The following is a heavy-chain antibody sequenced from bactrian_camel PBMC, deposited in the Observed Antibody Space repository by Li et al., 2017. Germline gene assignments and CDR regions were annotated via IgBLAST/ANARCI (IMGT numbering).Heavy chain of an antibody. J-gene: IGHJ4*01. Sequence: QLVESGGGLVQPGGSLRLSCSASGCTFDEHDMGWYRQAPGNECELASTIRRDGATYYADSVKGRFTISRDNAKNTVYLQMNSLKPEDTAVYFCAAGRRGLVPSEYNSWGQGTQVTVS. CDR2: IRRDGAT. CDR1: GCTFDEHD. V-gene: IGHV3S60*01. CDR3: AAGRRGLVPSEYNS. D-gene: IGHD6*01.